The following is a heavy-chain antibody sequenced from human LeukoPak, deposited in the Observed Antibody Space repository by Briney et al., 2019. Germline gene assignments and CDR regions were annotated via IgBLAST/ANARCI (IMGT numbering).Heavy chain of an antibody. J-gene: IGHJ4*02. CDR3: AKDTGYDILTGPFDY. D-gene: IGHD3-9*01. V-gene: IGHV3-9*01. CDR1: GFSFDDYA. Sequence: GRSLRLSCAASGFSFDDYAMHWVRQAPGKGLEGVSGISWNSGSIGYAHSVKGRFTISRDNAKNSLYLQMNSLRAEDTALYYCAKDTGYDILTGPFDYWGQGTLVTVSS. CDR2: ISWNSGSI.